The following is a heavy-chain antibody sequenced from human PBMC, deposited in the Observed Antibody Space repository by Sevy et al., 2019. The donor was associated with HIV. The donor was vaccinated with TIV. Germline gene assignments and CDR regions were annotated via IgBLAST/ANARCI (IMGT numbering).Heavy chain of an antibody. CDR1: GFTFSSYA. D-gene: IGHD2-15*01. J-gene: IGHJ3*02. V-gene: IGHV3-30-3*01. Sequence: GGSLRLSCAASGFTFSSYAMHWVRQAPGKGLEWVAVISYDGSNKYYADSVKGRFTISRDNSKNTLYLQMNSLRAEDTAVYYCARKRGYCSGGSCCLRGAFDIWGQGTMVTVSS. CDR3: ARKRGYCSGGSCCLRGAFDI. CDR2: ISYDGSNK.